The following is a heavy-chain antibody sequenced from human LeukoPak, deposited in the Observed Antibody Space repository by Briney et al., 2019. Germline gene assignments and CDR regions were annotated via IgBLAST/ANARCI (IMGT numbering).Heavy chain of an antibody. V-gene: IGHV5-51*01. J-gene: IGHJ5*02. CDR1: GYSFTSYW. CDR3: ACRDLTSTWSFP. Sequence: GESLKISCQGFGYSFTSYWIGWVRQMRGKGMEWMGVIYPGDSRIRYNPSFQGQVTISVDKSISTAYLQWVSLRASDSAMYYCACRDLTSTWSFPWGQGTLVTVSS. CDR2: IYPGDSRI. D-gene: IGHD6-13*01.